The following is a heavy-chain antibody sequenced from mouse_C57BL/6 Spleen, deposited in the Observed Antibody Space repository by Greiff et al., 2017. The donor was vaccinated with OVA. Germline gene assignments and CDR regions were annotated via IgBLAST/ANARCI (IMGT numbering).Heavy chain of an antibody. CDR2: ISYDGSN. Sequence: EVKLQESGPGLVKPSQSLSLTCSVTGYSITSGYYWNWIRQFPGNKLEWMGYISYDGSNNYNPSLKNRISITRDTSKNQFFLKLNSVTTEDTATYYCAREGSYYGSREGFAYWGQGTLVTVSA. V-gene: IGHV3-6*01. D-gene: IGHD1-1*01. CDR3: AREGSYYGSREGFAY. CDR1: GYSITSGYY. J-gene: IGHJ3*01.